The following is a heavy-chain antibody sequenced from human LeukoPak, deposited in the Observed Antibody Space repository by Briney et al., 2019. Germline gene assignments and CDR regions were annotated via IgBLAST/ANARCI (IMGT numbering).Heavy chain of an antibody. CDR1: HYSISSNYY. D-gene: IGHD3-22*01. J-gene: IGHJ4*02. Sequence: PSETLSLTCTVSHYSISSNYYWGWIRQPPGKGLEWIGSIYHSGSTYYNPSLKSRVTISADTSKNQFSLKLTSVTAADTAVYYCARSSGYMSYWGQGTLVTVSS. CDR2: IYHSGST. CDR3: ARSSGYMSY. V-gene: IGHV4-38-2*02.